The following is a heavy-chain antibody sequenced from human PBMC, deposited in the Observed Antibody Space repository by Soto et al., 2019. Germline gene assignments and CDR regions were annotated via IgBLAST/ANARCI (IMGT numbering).Heavy chain of an antibody. CDR1: GSSFSGYT. Sequence: SVKVSCKASGSSFSGYTIRLVRQAPGQGLEWMGGIIPIFGTANYAQKFQGRVTITADESTSTAYMELSSLRSEDTAVYYCARGYDFWSGYYPSSYYYYGMDVWG. CDR2: IIPIFGTA. D-gene: IGHD3-3*01. V-gene: IGHV1-69*13. CDR3: ARGYDFWSGYYPSSYYYYGMDV. J-gene: IGHJ6*02.